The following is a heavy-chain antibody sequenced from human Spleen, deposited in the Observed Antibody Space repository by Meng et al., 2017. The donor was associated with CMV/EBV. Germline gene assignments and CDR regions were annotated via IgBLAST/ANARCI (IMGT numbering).Heavy chain of an antibody. Sequence: QVQVQRWGAGLLKPSEPLSLTCAVYGGSFSGYYWSWIRQPPGKGLEWIGEINHSGSTNYNPSLKSRVTISVDTSKNQFSLKLSSVTAADTAVYYCARVPTAMVYFDYWGQGTLVTVSS. CDR3: ARVPTAMVYFDY. CDR1: GGSFSGYY. CDR2: INHSGST. J-gene: IGHJ4*02. V-gene: IGHV4-34*01. D-gene: IGHD5-18*01.